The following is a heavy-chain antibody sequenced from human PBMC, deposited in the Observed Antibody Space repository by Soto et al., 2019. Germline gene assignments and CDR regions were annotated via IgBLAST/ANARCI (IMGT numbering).Heavy chain of an antibody. CDR3: ARGGRSSFRGWATTNNYGLDV. J-gene: IGHJ6*02. V-gene: IGHV1-69*13. CDR1: GGTFSSYA. D-gene: IGHD6-13*01. CDR2: VIPIFGTA. Sequence: ASVKVSCKASGGTFSSYAISWVRPAPGQGLEWMGGVIPIFGTANYAQKFQGRVTITADESTSTAYMELSSLRSEDTAVYYCARGGRSSFRGWATTNNYGLDVWGQGTTVTVSS.